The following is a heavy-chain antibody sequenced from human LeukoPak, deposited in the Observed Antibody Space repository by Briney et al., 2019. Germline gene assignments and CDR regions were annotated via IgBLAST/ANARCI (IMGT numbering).Heavy chain of an antibody. CDR2: IYTSGST. J-gene: IGHJ4*02. CDR1: GDSISSYY. Sequence: SETLSLTCTVSGDSISSYYWSWIWQPAGKGLEWIGRIYTSGSTNYNPSLKSRVTMPVDTSKNQFSLKLNSVTAADTAVYYCARTRAQYSSSWYYYYFDYWGQGTLVTVSS. D-gene: IGHD6-13*01. V-gene: IGHV4-4*07. CDR3: ARTRAQYSSSWYYYYFDY.